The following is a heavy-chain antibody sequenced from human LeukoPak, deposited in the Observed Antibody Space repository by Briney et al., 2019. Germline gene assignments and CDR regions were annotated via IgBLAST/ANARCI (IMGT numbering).Heavy chain of an antibody. V-gene: IGHV1-2*06. D-gene: IGHD2-15*01. J-gene: IGHJ4*02. CDR2: INPNSDGT. CDR3: ARLVVVVAATLSSTVTTTYFDY. Sequence: ASVKVSCKASGYTFTGYYMHWVRQAPGQGLEWMGRINPNSDGTNYAQKFQGRATMTRDTSISTAYMELSRLRSDDMAVYYCARLVVVVAATLSSTVTTTYFDYWGQGTLVTVSS. CDR1: GYTFTGYY.